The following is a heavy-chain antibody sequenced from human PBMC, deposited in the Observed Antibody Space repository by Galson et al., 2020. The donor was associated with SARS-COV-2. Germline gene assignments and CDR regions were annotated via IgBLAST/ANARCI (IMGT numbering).Heavy chain of an antibody. V-gene: IGHV3-30-3*01. CDR3: VWEGAGASCGGGSTPSDL. Sequence: GESLKISCAASGFTFSTYAMHWVRQAPGKGLEWVAVISYDGSNKYYPDPVKGRFTVSRDNAKNKLYLQMNSLRPEDTAVYYCVWEGAGASCGGGSTPSDLWGQGTKVTVSS. J-gene: IGHJ3*01. D-gene: IGHD2-21*01. CDR2: ISYDGSNK. CDR1: GFTFSTYA.